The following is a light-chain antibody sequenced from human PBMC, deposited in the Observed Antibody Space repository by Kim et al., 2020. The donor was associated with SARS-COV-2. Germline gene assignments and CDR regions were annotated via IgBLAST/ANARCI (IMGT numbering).Light chain of an antibody. CDR1: SSDLGGYNY. CDR3: SSYTSSSTWV. Sequence: GQSITISCTGTSSDLGGYNYVSWYQHHPGKAPKLMIYDVSKRPSGVSNRFSGSKSGNTASLTISGLQAEDAANYYCSSYTSSSTWVFGGGTQLTVL. J-gene: IGLJ3*02. V-gene: IGLV2-14*03. CDR2: DVS.